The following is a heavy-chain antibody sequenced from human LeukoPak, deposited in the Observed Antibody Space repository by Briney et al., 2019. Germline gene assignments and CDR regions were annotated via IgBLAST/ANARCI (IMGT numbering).Heavy chain of an antibody. CDR1: GGSISSGGYS. CDR3: AREYYESSGYYSHFDY. CDR2: IYHSGST. J-gene: IGHJ4*02. D-gene: IGHD3-22*01. Sequence: SQTLSLTCAVSGGSISSGGYSWSWIRQPPGKGLEWIGYIYHSGSTYYNPPLKSRVTISVDRSKNQFSLNLSSVTAADTAVYYCAREYYESSGYYSHFDYWGQGTLVTVSS. V-gene: IGHV4-30-2*01.